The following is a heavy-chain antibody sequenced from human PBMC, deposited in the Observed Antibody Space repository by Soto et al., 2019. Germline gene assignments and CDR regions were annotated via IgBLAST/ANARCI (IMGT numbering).Heavy chain of an antibody. CDR2: ISSSSGST. J-gene: IGHJ6*02. CDR3: ARDRGGYDRLYYYHGMDV. V-gene: IGHV3-11*06. CDR1: GFTFSDYY. D-gene: IGHD5-12*01. Sequence: QVQLVESGGGLVKPGGSLRLSCAASGFTFSDYYMSWIRQAPGKGLEYISYISSSSGSTNYADSVKGRFNISRDNAKNSLYLQMSSLRAEDTAVYYCARDRGGYDRLYYYHGMDVWGQGTTVTVSS.